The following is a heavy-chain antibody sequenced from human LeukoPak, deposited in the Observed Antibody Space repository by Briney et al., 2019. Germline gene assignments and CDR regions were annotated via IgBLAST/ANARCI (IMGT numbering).Heavy chain of an antibody. J-gene: IGHJ4*02. V-gene: IGHV3-33*01. Sequence: GGSLRLSCAASGFTFSSYGMHWVRQAPGKGLEWVAVIWYDGSNKYYADSVKGRFTISRDNSKNTLYLQMNSLRAEDTAVYYCARDGPWKYSSGWYSYSDYWGQGTLVTVSS. D-gene: IGHD6-19*01. CDR1: GFTFSSYG. CDR2: IWYDGSNK. CDR3: ARDGPWKYSSGWYSYSDY.